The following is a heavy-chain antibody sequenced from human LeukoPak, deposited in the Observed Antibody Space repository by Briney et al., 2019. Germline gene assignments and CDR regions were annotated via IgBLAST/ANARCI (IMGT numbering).Heavy chain of an antibody. D-gene: IGHD4-17*01. V-gene: IGHV1-2*02. CDR2: INPNSGGT. CDR1: GYTFTGYY. Sequence: ASVKVSCKASGYTFTGYYIHWVRQAPGQGLEWMGWINPNSGGTNYSQKFQGRVTMTRDTSISTAYMELSRLRSDDTAMYYCARVVSTVTTTDYWGQGTLVTVSS. CDR3: ARVVSTVTTTDY. J-gene: IGHJ4*02.